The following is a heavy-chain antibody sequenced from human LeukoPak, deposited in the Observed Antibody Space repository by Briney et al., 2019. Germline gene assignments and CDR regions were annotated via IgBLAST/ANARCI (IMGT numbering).Heavy chain of an antibody. V-gene: IGHV3-33*01. CDR3: ARDQRLRGIKRALGY. Sequence: GGSLRLSCAASGFTYSSYGMHWVRQAPGKGLEWVAVIWYDGSNKYYADSVKGRFTISRDNSKNTLYLQMNSLRAEDTAVYYCARDQRLRGIKRALGYWGQGTLVTVSS. CDR2: IWYDGSNK. D-gene: IGHD4-17*01. J-gene: IGHJ4*02. CDR1: GFTYSSYG.